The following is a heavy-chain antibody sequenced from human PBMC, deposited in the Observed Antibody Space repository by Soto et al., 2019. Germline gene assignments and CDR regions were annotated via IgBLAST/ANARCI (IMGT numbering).Heavy chain of an antibody. Sequence: QVQLQESGPGLVKPSQTLSLTCTVSGASISSGRSYWSWIRQHPGKGLEWIGYMFYSGSTYYHPSLKSRVNISAEPSKNQFPPKLTSGTPAGTALYYCARGNGLGHLDSGGQGTLVTVSS. CDR1: GASISSGRSY. CDR3: ARGNGLGHLDS. D-gene: IGHD2-8*01. CDR2: MFYSGST. V-gene: IGHV4-31*03. J-gene: IGHJ4*02.